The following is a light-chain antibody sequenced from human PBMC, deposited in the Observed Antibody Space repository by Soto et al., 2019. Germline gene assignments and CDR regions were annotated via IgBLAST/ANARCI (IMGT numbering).Light chain of an antibody. CDR2: EVS. J-gene: IGLJ1*01. CDR1: SSDVGGYNY. CDR3: SSYTSSSTLV. Sequence: QSVLTQPASVSGSPGQSITISCTGTSSDVGGYNYVSWYQQHPDKAPKLMIYEVSNRPSGVSNRFSGSKSGNTASLTISGLQTEDEADYYCSSYTSSSTLVFGTGTQLTVL. V-gene: IGLV2-14*01.